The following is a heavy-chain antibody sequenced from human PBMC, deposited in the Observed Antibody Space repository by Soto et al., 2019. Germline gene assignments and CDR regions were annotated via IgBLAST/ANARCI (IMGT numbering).Heavy chain of an antibody. CDR2: IYYTGST. Sequence: SETLSLTCTVSGGSISSSSYYWGWIRQPPGKGLEWIGNIYYTGSTYYNPSLKSRVTISVDTSKNQFSLKLSSVTAADTAVYYCARRSWESSSWYYFDYWGQGTLVTVSS. V-gene: IGHV4-39*01. CDR3: ARRSWESSSWYYFDY. D-gene: IGHD6-13*01. CDR1: GGSISSSSYY. J-gene: IGHJ4*02.